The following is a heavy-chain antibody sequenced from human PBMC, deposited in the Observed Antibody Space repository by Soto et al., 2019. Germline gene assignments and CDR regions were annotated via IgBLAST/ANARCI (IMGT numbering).Heavy chain of an antibody. CDR3: TKQDFSYDNLFYYIGV. D-gene: IGHD1-1*01. CDR1: GFTLSGSA. Sequence: GGSLRLSCAASGFTLSGSAMHWVRQASGKGLEWVGRIGIRAGSFMTTFAASVKGRLTSSSDDSANTAYLQMNSLKTAHTAVYYCTKQDFSYDNLFYYIGVWGKGTTVTVSS. CDR2: IGIRAGSFMT. J-gene: IGHJ6*03. V-gene: IGHV3-73*01.